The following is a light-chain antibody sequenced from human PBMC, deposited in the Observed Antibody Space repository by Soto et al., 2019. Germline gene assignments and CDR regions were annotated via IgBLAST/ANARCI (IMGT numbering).Light chain of an antibody. CDR1: QSVSSN. Sequence: EIVMTQSPATLSVSPGERATLSCGASQSVSSNLAWYQQKPGQAPRLLIYGASTRATSIPARFSGSGSGTEFSLTISSLQSEDFAVYYCQQYNNWPPANTFGQGTKLEIK. J-gene: IGKJ2*01. CDR3: QQYNNWPPANT. CDR2: GAS. V-gene: IGKV3-15*01.